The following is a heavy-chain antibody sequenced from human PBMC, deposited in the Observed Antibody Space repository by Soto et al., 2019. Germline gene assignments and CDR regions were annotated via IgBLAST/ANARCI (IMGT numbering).Heavy chain of an antibody. CDR3: ARHDYVYAFDI. CDR1: GGSISSGGYY. CDR2: IYYSGST. J-gene: IGHJ3*02. D-gene: IGHD3-16*01. Sequence: QVQLQESGPGLVKPSQTLSLTCTVSGGSISSGGYYWSWIRQHPGKGLEWIGYIYYSGSTYFNPSIKSRVTISVDTSKNEFSLKLSSVTAADTAVYYCARHDYVYAFDIWGQGTMVTVSS. V-gene: IGHV4-31*03.